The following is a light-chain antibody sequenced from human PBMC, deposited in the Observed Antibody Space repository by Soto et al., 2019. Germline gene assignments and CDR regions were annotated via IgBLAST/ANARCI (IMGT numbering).Light chain of an antibody. V-gene: IGLV1-44*01. Sequence: QSVLTQPPSASGTPGQRVTISCSGSSSNIGSNTVNWYQQLPGTAPKLLIYSNNQRPSGVPDRFSGSKSGPSASLAISGLQSEDEAEYYCAAWDDSLNGPVVFGGGTKLTVL. J-gene: IGLJ2*01. CDR2: SNN. CDR3: AAWDDSLNGPVV. CDR1: SSNIGSNT.